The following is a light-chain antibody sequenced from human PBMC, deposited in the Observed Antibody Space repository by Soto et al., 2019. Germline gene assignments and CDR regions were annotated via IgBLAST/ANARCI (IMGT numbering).Light chain of an antibody. V-gene: IGLV1-44*01. CDR1: SSNIGCNT. Sequence: QTVLTQRPSAWGTPGERVTISCSGSSSNIGCNTVNWYQQLPGTAPQLLIYSNNQRPSGVPDRFSGSKSGTSASRAISGLQSEDEADYYCAARDDSLNGHYVFGTGTKVTV. CDR2: SNN. J-gene: IGLJ1*01. CDR3: AARDDSLNGHYV.